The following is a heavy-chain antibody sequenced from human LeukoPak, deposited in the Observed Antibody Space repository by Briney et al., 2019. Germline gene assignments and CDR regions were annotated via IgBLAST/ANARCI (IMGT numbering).Heavy chain of an antibody. V-gene: IGHV4-59*01. D-gene: IGHD3-22*01. CDR1: GGSISSYY. J-gene: IGHJ4*02. CDR3: AKNVEEGRITMIVVVLDY. CDR2: IYNSGST. Sequence: SETLSLTCTVSGGSISSYYWTWVRQSPGKGLEWVGYIYNSGSTNYNPSLKSRVTISVDTSKNQVSLKLSSVTAADTAVYYCAKNVEEGRITMIVVVLDYWGQGTLVTVS.